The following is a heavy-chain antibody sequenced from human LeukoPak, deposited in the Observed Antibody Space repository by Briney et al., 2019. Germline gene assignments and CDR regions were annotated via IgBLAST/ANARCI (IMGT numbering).Heavy chain of an antibody. CDR2: INHSGST. CDR1: GGSFSGYY. CDR3: ARETSGYYYPYFDY. V-gene: IGHV4-34*01. J-gene: IGHJ4*02. D-gene: IGHD3-22*01. Sequence: PSETLSLTCAVYGGSFSGYYWSWIRQPPGKGLEWIGEINHSGSTNYNPSLKSRVTISVDTSKNQFSLKLSSVTAADTAVYYCARETSGYYYPYFDYWGQGTLVTVSP.